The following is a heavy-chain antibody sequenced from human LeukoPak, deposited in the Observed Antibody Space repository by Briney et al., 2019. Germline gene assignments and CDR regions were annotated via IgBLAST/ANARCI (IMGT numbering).Heavy chain of an antibody. CDR2: ISSSSTI. CDR1: GFTFSDYY. V-gene: IGHV3-69-1*01. Sequence: GGSLRLSCAASGFTFSDYYMNWVRQAPGKGLEWVSSISSSSTIYYADSVKGRFTISRDNAKNSLYLQMNSLRAEDTAVYYCARKMGREFDYWGQGTLVTVSS. J-gene: IGHJ4*02. D-gene: IGHD5-24*01. CDR3: ARKMGREFDY.